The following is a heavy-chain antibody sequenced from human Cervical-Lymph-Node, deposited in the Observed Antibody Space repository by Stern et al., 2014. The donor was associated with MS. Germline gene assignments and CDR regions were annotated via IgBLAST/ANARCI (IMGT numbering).Heavy chain of an antibody. J-gene: IGHJ4*02. V-gene: IGHV3-11*01. Sequence: MQLVESGGDLVKPGGSLRLSCAASGFTFSDFYMSWIRQVPGKGLQWISYISTDGAATFYADCVKGRFTISRDSGRNSLFLQMNALRADDTAVYYCSSRVEIATVIDYWGRGVLVTVSS. CDR2: ISTDGAAT. CDR1: GFTFSDFY. D-gene: IGHD5-12*01. CDR3: SSRVEIATVIDY.